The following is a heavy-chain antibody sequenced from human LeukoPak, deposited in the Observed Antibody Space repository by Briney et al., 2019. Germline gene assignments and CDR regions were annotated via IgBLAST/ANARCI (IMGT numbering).Heavy chain of an antibody. CDR2: INPNSGGT. Sequence: ASVKVSCKASGYTFTGCYMHLVRQAPGQGLEWMGWINPNSGGTDYAQKFQGRVTMTRDTSISTAYMELSRLRSDDTAVYYCASLNWNDRFDYWGQGTLVTVSS. J-gene: IGHJ4*02. V-gene: IGHV1-2*02. CDR3: ASLNWNDRFDY. D-gene: IGHD1-1*01. CDR1: GYTFTGCY.